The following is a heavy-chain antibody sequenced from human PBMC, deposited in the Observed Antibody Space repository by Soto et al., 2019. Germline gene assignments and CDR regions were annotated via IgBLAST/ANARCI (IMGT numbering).Heavy chain of an antibody. CDR3: TRAVEAGYYYYYGMDV. V-gene: IGHV3-49*04. D-gene: IGHD2-21*01. CDR1: GFTFGDYA. CDR2: IRSKANGGTT. Sequence: PGGSLRLSCTASGFTFGDYAMSWVRQAPGKGLEWVGFIRSKANGGTTEYAASVKGRFTISRDGSKSIAYLQMNSLKTEDTAVYYCTRAVEAGYYYYYGMDVWGQGTTVTVSS. J-gene: IGHJ6*02.